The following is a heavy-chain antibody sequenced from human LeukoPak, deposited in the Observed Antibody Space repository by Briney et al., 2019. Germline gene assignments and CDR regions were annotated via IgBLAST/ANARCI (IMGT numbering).Heavy chain of an antibody. CDR1: GFTFGSYA. Sequence: GGSLRLSCAASGFTFGSYAMHWVRQAPGKGREWVAVISYDGSNKYYADSVKGRFTISRDNSKNTLYLQMNSLRAEDTAVYYCARDRYSLDYWGQGTLVTVSS. V-gene: IGHV3-30-3*01. D-gene: IGHD5-18*01. J-gene: IGHJ4*02. CDR3: ARDRYSLDY. CDR2: ISYDGSNK.